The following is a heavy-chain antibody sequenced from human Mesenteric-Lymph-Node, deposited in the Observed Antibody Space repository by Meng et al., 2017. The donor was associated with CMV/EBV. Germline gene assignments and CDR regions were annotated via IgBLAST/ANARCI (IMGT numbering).Heavy chain of an antibody. D-gene: IGHD2-2*01. V-gene: IGHV3-21*01. CDR3: ARDPPKDIVVVPAAM. CDR2: ISSSGSYI. CDR1: PFMFSTYT. Sequence: GGSLRLSCAASPFMFSTYTMHWVRQAPGKGLEWVSSISSSGSYIYYADSVKGRFTISRDNANNSLYLQMNSLRAEDTAVYYCARDPPKDIVVVPAAMWGQGTLVTVSS. J-gene: IGHJ4*02.